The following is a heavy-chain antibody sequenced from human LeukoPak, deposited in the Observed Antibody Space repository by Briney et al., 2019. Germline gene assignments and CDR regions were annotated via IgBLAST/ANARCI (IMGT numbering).Heavy chain of an antibody. V-gene: IGHV3-21*04. CDR2: ISSSSSYI. Sequence: GGSLRLSCAASGFTFSSYSMNWVRQAPGKGLEWVSSISSSSSYIYYADSVKGRFTISRDNAQNSLYLQMNSLRAEDTALYHCAREDGSGYYDLWGRGTLVTVSS. CDR3: AREDGSGYYDL. CDR1: GFTFSSYS. J-gene: IGHJ2*01. D-gene: IGHD3-22*01.